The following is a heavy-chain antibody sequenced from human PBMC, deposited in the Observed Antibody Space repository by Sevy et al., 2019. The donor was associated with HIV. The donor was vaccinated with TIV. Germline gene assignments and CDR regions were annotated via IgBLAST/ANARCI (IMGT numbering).Heavy chain of an antibody. D-gene: IGHD5-18*01. V-gene: IGHV3-15*01. CDR2: IKSKTDGGTT. J-gene: IGHJ4*02. Sequence: GGSLRLSCAASGFTFSNAWMSWVRQAPGKGLEWVGRIKSKTDGGTTDYAAPVKGRFTISRDDSKNTLYLQMNSLKTEDTAVYYCTTDLIQLWLFSSDYWGQGTLVTVSS. CDR1: GFTFSNAW. CDR3: TTDLIQLWLFSSDY.